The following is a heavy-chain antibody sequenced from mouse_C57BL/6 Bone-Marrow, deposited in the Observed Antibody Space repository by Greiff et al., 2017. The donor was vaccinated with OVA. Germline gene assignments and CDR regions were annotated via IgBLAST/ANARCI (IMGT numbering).Heavy chain of an antibody. J-gene: IGHJ2*01. Sequence: QVQLKESGAELVKPGASVKISCKASGYAFSNYWMNWVKQRPGQGLEWIGQIYPGDGDINYNGKFKGKSTLTADKSSSTAYMQFSSLTSEDSAVYCCARGAYWGQGTTLTVTS. V-gene: IGHV1-80*01. CDR1: GYAFSNYW. CDR2: IYPGDGDI. CDR3: ARGAY.